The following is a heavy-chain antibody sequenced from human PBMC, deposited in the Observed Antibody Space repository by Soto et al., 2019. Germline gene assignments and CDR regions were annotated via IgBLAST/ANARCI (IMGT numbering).Heavy chain of an antibody. CDR3: ARGRYCSSTSCSMGAFDI. J-gene: IGHJ3*02. D-gene: IGHD2-2*01. CDR1: GGSISSYY. CDR2: IYYSGST. Sequence: SETLSLTCTVSGGSISSYYWSWIRQPPGKGLEWIGYIYYSGSTNYNPSLKSRVTISVDTSKNQFSLKLSSVTAADTAVYYCARGRYCSSTSCSMGAFDIWGQGTRVTVSS. V-gene: IGHV4-59*01.